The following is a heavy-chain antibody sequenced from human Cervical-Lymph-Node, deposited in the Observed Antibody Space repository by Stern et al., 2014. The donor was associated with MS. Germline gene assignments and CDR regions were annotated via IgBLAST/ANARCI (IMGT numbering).Heavy chain of an antibody. V-gene: IGHV3-30*01. CDR1: GFGPGDHA. CDR2: ISPDGINY. Sequence: VQLVESGGGVVQPGRSLRLSCAASGFGPGDHAMHWVRQAPGRRLERGGVISPDGINYNYAESVKGRFSISRDNSQNTLNLEMTSLGVEDTAVYYCARGTCSGGDCYARYHYYGVDVWGQGTTVYVSS. J-gene: IGHJ6*02. CDR3: ARGTCSGGDCYARYHYYGVDV. D-gene: IGHD2-21*02.